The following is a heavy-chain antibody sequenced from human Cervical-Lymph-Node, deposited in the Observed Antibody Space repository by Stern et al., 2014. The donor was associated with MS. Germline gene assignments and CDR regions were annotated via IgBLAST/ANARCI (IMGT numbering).Heavy chain of an antibody. J-gene: IGHJ4*02. CDR1: GGSISGFY. D-gene: IGHD6-6*01. V-gene: IGHV4-4*07. CDR3: ARDLRSEYSSSGFDY. Sequence: QVQLQESGPGLVKPSETLSLACTVSGGSISGFYWSWIRQPAGKGLEWIGRIYASGSTDQNPSLKSRVTMSVDTSKNQFSLTLSSVTAADTAVYYCARDLRSEYSSSGFDYWGQGTLVTVSS. CDR2: IYASGST.